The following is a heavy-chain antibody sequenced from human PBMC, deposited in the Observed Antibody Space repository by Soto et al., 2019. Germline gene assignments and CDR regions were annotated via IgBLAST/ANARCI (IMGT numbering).Heavy chain of an antibody. CDR1: GLAFVGSG. Sequence: EVLLVESGGGLVQPGGSLKLSCAASGLAFVGSGIHWVRQPSGKGLEWVGRIRSHTNNYAPEYAASVKGRFIISRDNFTNTAYLQMNSLNLEDTAVYYCTTPAYGGNSGTGDYWGRGTLVTVSA. D-gene: IGHD4-17*01. J-gene: IGHJ4*02. CDR2: IRSHTNNYAP. V-gene: IGHV3-73*02. CDR3: TTPAYGGNSGTGDY.